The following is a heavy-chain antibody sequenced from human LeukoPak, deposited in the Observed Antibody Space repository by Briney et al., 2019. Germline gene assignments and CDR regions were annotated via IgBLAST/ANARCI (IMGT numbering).Heavy chain of an antibody. V-gene: IGHV4-34*01. CDR1: GGSFSGYY. CDR3: ALASGQAPFGY. CDR2: INHSGST. J-gene: IGHJ4*02. D-gene: IGHD3-3*01. Sequence: PSETLSLTCAVYGGSFSGYYWSWIRQPPGKGLEWIGEINHSGSTNYNPSLKSRVTISVDTSKNQFSLKLSSVTAADTAVYYCALASGQAPFGYWGQGTLVTVSS.